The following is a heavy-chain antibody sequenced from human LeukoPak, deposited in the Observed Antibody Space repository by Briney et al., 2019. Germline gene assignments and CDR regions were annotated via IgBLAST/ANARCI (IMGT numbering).Heavy chain of an antibody. CDR2: ISYDGSNK. CDR1: GFTFSSYA. CDR3: ARPHNYDSSGLDY. V-gene: IGHV3-30-3*01. D-gene: IGHD3-22*01. Sequence: GGSLRLSCAASGFTFSSYAMHWVRQDPGKGLEWVAVISYDGSNKYYADSVKGRFTISRDNSKNTLYLQMNSLRAEDTAVYYCARPHNYDSSGLDYWGQGTPVTVSS. J-gene: IGHJ4*02.